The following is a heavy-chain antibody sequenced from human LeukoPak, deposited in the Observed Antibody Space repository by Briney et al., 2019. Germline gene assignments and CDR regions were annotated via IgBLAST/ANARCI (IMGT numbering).Heavy chain of an antibody. V-gene: IGHV4-59*08. CDR1: GVSSSSSY. Sequence: AETLSLTCTVSGVSSSSSYWRWLRQPPGKGLEWVGYIFYTGDSNHNPSFESRVSISQDTSKDQISLKLSSVTAADTAVYYCERHRFASPLDSWGQGTLVTVSS. J-gene: IGHJ4*02. CDR2: IFYTGDS. D-gene: IGHD2-21*01. CDR3: ERHRFASPLDS.